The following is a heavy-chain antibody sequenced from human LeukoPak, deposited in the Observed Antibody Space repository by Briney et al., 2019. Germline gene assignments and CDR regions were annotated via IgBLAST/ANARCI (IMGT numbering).Heavy chain of an antibody. Sequence: GGSLRLSWAASGFTFSSYAMIWVRQAPGKGLEWVSGVSGSGGFTYYADSVKGRFTISRDNSKNTLYLQMNSLRAEDTAVYYCAKGPGYGSYYFDLWGQGTLVTVSS. V-gene: IGHV3-23*01. CDR1: GFTFSSYA. CDR2: VSGSGGFT. J-gene: IGHJ4*02. CDR3: AKGPGYGSYYFDL. D-gene: IGHD3-10*01.